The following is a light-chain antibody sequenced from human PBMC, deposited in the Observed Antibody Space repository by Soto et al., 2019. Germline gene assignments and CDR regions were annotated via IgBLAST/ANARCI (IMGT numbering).Light chain of an antibody. V-gene: IGKV3-11*01. CDR3: QQSAT. Sequence: EIVLTQSPATLSLSPGERATLSCRASQSVGTFFAWYQQKPGQAPRLLIYDASSRPPGIPDRFSGSGSGTDFTLTISRLEPEDFAVYYCQQSATFGPGTKVDIK. CDR2: DAS. J-gene: IGKJ3*01. CDR1: QSVGTF.